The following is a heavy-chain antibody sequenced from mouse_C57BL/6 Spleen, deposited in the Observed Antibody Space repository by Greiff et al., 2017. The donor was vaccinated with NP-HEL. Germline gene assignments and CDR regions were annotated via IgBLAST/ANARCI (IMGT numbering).Heavy chain of an antibody. V-gene: IGHV1-64*01. CDR1: GYTFTSYW. CDR2: IHPNSGST. D-gene: IGHD2-3*01. CDR3: ARCGGYWEYFDV. Sequence: VQLQQPGAELVKPGASVKLSCKASGYTFTSYWMHWVKQRPGQGLEWIGMIHPNSGSTNYNEKFKSKATLTVDKSSSTAYMQLSSLTSEDSAVYYCARCGGYWEYFDVWGTGTTVTVSS. J-gene: IGHJ1*03.